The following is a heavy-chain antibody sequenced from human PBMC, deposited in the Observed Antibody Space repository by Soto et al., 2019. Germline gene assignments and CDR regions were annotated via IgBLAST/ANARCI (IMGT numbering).Heavy chain of an antibody. CDR2: ISDSGGNT. D-gene: IGHD1-1*01. CDR3: AKLKAGKAIES. J-gene: IGHJ4*02. CDR1: GFTFSTYA. V-gene: IGHV3-23*01. Sequence: EVQLLESGGGLVQPGGSLRLSCAASGFTFSTYAMRWVRQAPGKGLEWVSGISDSGGNTYYADSVKGRFTISRDNSKNTLYLHMNSLRAEDTALDYCAKLKAGKAIESWGQGNLVTGSS.